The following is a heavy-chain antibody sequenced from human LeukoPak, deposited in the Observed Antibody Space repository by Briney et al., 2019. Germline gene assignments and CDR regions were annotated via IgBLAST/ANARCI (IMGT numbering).Heavy chain of an antibody. V-gene: IGHV3-74*01. CDR2: MNSDGSGT. CDR3: AGGYDYGAFDI. D-gene: IGHD5-12*01. J-gene: IGHJ3*02. Sequence: GGSLRLSCAASGLTLSNYWMHWVRQAPGKGLVWVSRMNSDGSGTSYADSVKGQFTISRDNAKNTLYLQMNSLRAEDTAVYYCAGGYDYGAFDIWGQGTMVTVSS. CDR1: GLTLSNYW.